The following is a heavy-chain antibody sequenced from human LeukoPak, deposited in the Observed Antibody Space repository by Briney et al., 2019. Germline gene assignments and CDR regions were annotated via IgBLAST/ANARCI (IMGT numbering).Heavy chain of an antibody. CDR1: GYSFTNYW. Sequence: GESLKISCKGSGYSFTNYWIGWVRQMPAKGLEWMGIIFPGDSDTRYSPSFQGQVTISADKSISTAYLQWSSLKASDTAMYYCARLARYCSGGSCLHNYFDYWGQGTLDTVSS. CDR2: IFPGDSDT. D-gene: IGHD2-15*01. V-gene: IGHV5-51*01. J-gene: IGHJ4*02. CDR3: ARLARYCSGGSCLHNYFDY.